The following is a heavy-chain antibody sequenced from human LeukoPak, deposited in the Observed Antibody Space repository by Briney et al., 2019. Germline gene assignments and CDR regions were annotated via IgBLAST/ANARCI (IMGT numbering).Heavy chain of an antibody. J-gene: IGHJ3*02. Sequence: ASVKVSCKASGYTFTGYYMHWVRQATGQGLEWMGWMNPNSGNTGYAQKFQGRVTMTRDTSISTAYMELSSLRSEDTAVYYCARGRSNAFDIWGQGTMVTVSS. V-gene: IGHV1-8*02. CDR3: ARGRSNAFDI. CDR1: GYTFTGYY. CDR2: MNPNSGNT.